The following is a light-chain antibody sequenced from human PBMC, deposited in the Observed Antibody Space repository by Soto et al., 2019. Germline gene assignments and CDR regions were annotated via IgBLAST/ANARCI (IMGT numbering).Light chain of an antibody. CDR3: QQYSRSPST. J-gene: IGKJ1*01. Sequence: EIVLTQSPATLSLSPGERATLSCRASQSVSSSRLAWYQQKPGQAPRLLIYGAFRRVTGIPDRLSGSGAGTDFTLTISRLEPDFVAVYYCQQYSRSPSTFGRGTKVDIK. V-gene: IGKV3-20*01. CDR1: QSVSSSR. CDR2: GAF.